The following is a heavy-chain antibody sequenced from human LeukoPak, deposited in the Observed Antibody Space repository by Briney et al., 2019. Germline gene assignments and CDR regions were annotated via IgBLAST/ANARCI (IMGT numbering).Heavy chain of an antibody. CDR2: ISASKGSP. D-gene: IGHD6-19*01. V-gene: IGHV1-18*01. CDR3: ARDGVAGTYYFDY. J-gene: IGHJ4*02. CDR1: GYTFTKYG. Sequence: ASVKVSCKASGYTFTKYGISWVRQAPGEGLEWMGWISASKGSPNYAQNLQGRVTMTRDTSTSTAYMELSSLRSEDTAVYFCARDGVAGTYYFDYWGQGTPVTVSS.